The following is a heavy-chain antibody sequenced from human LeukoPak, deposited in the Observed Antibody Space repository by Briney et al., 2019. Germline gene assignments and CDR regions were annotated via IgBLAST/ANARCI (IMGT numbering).Heavy chain of an antibody. CDR1: GFTLSHYA. V-gene: IGHV3-23*01. CDR2: ICGGGGST. CDR3: AKRRGPRLFDSGLDV. D-gene: IGHD3-16*01. J-gene: IGHJ6*02. Sequence: GGSLTLSCSMSGFTLSHYAMSCVRQAPGKGLEGVSTICGGGGSTDYTDSVKGRFTISRDSSKNPVYLQTNSLRPEDTALYFCAKRRGPRLFDSGLDVWGQGTTVTVSS.